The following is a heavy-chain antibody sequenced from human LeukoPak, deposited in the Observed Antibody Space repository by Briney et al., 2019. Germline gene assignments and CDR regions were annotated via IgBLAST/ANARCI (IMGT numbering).Heavy chain of an antibody. J-gene: IGHJ6*03. CDR2: IKQDGSEK. V-gene: IGHV3-7*01. CDR3: ARCELDRYFFYYMDV. CDR1: GFTFSSNW. D-gene: IGHD1-1*01. Sequence: GGSLRLSWAASGFTFSSNWMSWVRQARGKGMGWVANIKQDGSEKYYVDSVKDRFTISRDNPNNSLYLKRNILRAEDTAVYYCARCELDRYFFYYMDVWGKGTTVTVSS.